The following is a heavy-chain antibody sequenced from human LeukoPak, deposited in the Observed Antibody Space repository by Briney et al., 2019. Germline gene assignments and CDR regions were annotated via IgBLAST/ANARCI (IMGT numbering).Heavy chain of an antibody. D-gene: IGHD6-6*01. V-gene: IGHV4-61*02. Sequence: SETLSLTCTVSGGSISSGGYSWSWIRQPAGKGLEWIGRGFTSGTTNYNPSLKSRVTISVDASKNQFSLNLSSVTAADTAVYYCARDDRNIIAARPGNWFFDLWGRGTLVTVSS. J-gene: IGHJ2*01. CDR1: GGSISSGGYS. CDR2: GFTSGTT. CDR3: ARDDRNIIAARPGNWFFDL.